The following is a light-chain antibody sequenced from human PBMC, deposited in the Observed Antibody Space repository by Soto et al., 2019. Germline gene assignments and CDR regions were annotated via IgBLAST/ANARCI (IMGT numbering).Light chain of an antibody. CDR2: DAS. Sequence: DIQMTQSPSSLSASVGDRVTITCQASQDISNYLNWYQHKPGKPPKLLIYDASNLETGVPSRFSGSGSGTDFTFTISSLQTEDVAPYYCQQYEDLPLSFGPGTKVDF. V-gene: IGKV1-33*01. CDR3: QQYEDLPLS. CDR1: QDISNY. J-gene: IGKJ3*01.